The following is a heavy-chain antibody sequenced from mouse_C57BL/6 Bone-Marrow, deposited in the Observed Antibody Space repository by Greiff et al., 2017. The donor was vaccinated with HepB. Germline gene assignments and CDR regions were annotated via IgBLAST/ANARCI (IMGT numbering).Heavy chain of an antibody. CDR3: TRESPPSYYGNWDYAMDY. D-gene: IGHD2-10*01. CDR1: GYTFTSYW. V-gene: IGHV1-5*01. CDR2: IYPGNSDT. J-gene: IGHJ4*01. Sequence: VQLKQSGTVLARPGASVKMSCKTSGYTFTSYWMHWVKQRPGQGLEWIGAIYPGNSDTSYNQKFKGKAKLTAVTSASTAYMELSSLTNEDSAVYYCTRESPPSYYGNWDYAMDYWGQGTSVTVSS.